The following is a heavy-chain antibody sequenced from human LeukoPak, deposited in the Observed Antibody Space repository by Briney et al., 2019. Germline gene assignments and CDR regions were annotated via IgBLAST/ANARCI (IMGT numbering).Heavy chain of an antibody. CDR1: GYSFTNYG. CDR2: INAFNGDR. J-gene: IGHJ5*02. Sequence: ASVKVSCKASGYSFTNYGITWVRQAPGLGLEWMGWINAFNGDRDHAQKFQGRATMTTDTSTSTAYMELRSLRSDDTAVYYCARDGSGTWSDPWGQGTLVTVSS. D-gene: IGHD3-10*01. V-gene: IGHV1-18*01. CDR3: ARDGSGTWSDP.